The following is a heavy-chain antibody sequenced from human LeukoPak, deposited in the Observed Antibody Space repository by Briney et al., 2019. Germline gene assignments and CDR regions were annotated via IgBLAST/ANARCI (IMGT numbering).Heavy chain of an antibody. J-gene: IGHJ4*02. D-gene: IGHD3-3*01. V-gene: IGHV4-30-4*01. CDR3: PRGYDFGSGGYFDY. CDR2: IYYSGST. Sequence: PSETLSLTCTVSGGSISCGDYYWSWIRQPPGKGLEWIGYIYYSGSTYYNPSLKSRVTISVDTSKNQFSLKLSSVTAADTAVYYCPRGYDFGSGGYFDYGGQEPRVPVP. CDR1: GGSISCGDYY.